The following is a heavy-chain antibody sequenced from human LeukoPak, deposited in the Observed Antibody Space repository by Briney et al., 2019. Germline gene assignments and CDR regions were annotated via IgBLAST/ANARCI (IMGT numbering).Heavy chain of an antibody. CDR3: ARHLRYGGNSVGPNSMSQFGY. V-gene: IGHV5-51*01. D-gene: IGHD4-23*01. Sequence: RGESLKISCKGSGYSFTSYWIGWVRQMPGKGLEWMGIIYPGDSDTRYSPSFQGQVTISADKSISTAYLQWSSLKASDTAMYYCARHLRYGGNSVGPNSMSQFGYWGQGTLVTVSS. CDR2: IYPGDSDT. CDR1: GYSFTSYW. J-gene: IGHJ4*02.